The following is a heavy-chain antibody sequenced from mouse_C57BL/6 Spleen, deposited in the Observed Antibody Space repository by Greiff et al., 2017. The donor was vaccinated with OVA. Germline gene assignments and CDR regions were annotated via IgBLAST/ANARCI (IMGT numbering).Heavy chain of an antibody. J-gene: IGHJ4*01. CDR1: GFTFSDYG. Sequence: DVKLVESGGGLVKPGGSLKLSCAASGFTFSDYGMHWVRQAPEKGLEWVAYISSGSSTIYYADTVKGRFTISRDNAKNTLFLQMTSLRAEDTAMYYCARRPEDYAMDYWGQGTSVTVSS. V-gene: IGHV5-17*01. CDR3: ARRPEDYAMDY. CDR2: ISSGSSTI.